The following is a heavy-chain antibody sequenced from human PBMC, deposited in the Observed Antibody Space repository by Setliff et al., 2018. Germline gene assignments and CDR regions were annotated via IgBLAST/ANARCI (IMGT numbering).Heavy chain of an antibody. J-gene: IGHJ3*02. CDR2: IIPIFGTA. V-gene: IGHV1-69*05. CDR3: AKPGVRPAWFGDHWRTFPSGAFDI. D-gene: IGHD3-10*01. CDR1: GATFSSYA. Sequence: ASVKVSCKASGATFSSYAISWVRQAPGQGLEWMGGIIPIFGTANYAQKFQGRVTMTRDTSTSTVYMELSSLRAEDTAVYYCAKPGVRPAWFGDHWRTFPSGAFDIWGQGTMVTVSS.